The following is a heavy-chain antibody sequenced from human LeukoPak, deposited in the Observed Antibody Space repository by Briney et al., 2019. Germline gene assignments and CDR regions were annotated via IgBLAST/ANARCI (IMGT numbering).Heavy chain of an antibody. CDR1: GGSFSGYY. D-gene: IGHD6-13*01. J-gene: IGHJ4*02. Sequence: SETLSLTCAVYGGSFSGYYWSWIRQPPGKGLEWIGEINHSGSTNYNPSLKSRVTISVDTSKNQYSLKLSSVTAADTAVYYCARGRYSSSWYSRGLGYWGQGTLVTVSS. CDR3: ARGRYSSSWYSRGLGY. V-gene: IGHV4-34*01. CDR2: INHSGST.